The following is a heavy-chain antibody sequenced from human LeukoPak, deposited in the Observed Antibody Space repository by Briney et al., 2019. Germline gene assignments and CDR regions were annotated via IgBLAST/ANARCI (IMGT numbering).Heavy chain of an antibody. CDR1: GFTFDDYA. J-gene: IGHJ4*02. D-gene: IGHD2-2*01. CDR2: ISWNSGSI. V-gene: IGHV3-9*01. CDR3: AKGTEPAASKLDFDY. Sequence: PGGSLRLSCAASGFTFDDYAMHWVRQARGKGLEWVSGISWNSGSIGYADSVKGRFTISRDNAKNSLYLQMNSLRAEDTALYYCAKGTEPAASKLDFDYWGQGTLVTVSS.